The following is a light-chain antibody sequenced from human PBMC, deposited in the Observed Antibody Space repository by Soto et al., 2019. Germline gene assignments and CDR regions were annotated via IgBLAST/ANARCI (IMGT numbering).Light chain of an antibody. J-gene: IGLJ1*01. V-gene: IGLV2-14*01. CDR2: EVR. CDR1: SSDVGDYNY. CDR3: SSYTSSDTSDV. Sequence: QSVLTQPASVSGSPGQAITISCTGTSSDVGDYNYVSWYQHHPGKAPKLMIYEVRNRPSGVSDRFTGSKSGITASLTISGLQAEDEADYYCSSYTSSDTSDVFGTGTKLTVL.